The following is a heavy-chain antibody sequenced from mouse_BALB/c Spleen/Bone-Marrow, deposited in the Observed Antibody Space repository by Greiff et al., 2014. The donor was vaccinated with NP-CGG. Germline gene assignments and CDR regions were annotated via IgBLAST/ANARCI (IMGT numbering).Heavy chain of an antibody. CDR3: ARRGGNPPYAMDY. J-gene: IGHJ4*01. CDR2: ISYDGSN. Sequence: VQLQQSGPGLVKPSQSLSLTCSVTGYSITSGYYWNWIRQFPGNKLEWMGYISYDGSNNYNPSLKNRISITRDTSKNQFFLKLNSVTTEDTATYYCARRGGNPPYAMDYWGQGTSVTVSS. D-gene: IGHD2-1*01. V-gene: IGHV3-6*02. CDR1: GYSITSGYY.